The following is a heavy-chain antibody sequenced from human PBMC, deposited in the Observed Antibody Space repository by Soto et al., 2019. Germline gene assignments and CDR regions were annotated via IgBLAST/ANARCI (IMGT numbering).Heavy chain of an antibody. D-gene: IGHD2-8*01. CDR2: ISGSGDST. V-gene: IGHV3-23*01. Sequence: GGSLRLSCAASGFAFSSHAMSWVRQAPGKGLEWVSAISGSGDSTHYADSVKGRFTISRDNYKNTLYLQMNSLSAEDTAAYYCARESTPHPGYCTNGVCYNDCWGQGTLVTVSS. CDR3: ARESTPHPGYCTNGVCYNDC. J-gene: IGHJ4*02. CDR1: GFAFSSHA.